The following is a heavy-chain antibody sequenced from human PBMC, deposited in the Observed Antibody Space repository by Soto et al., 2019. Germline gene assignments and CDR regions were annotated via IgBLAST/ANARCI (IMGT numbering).Heavy chain of an antibody. Sequence: SETLSLTCAFYGGAFSGYYWSWIRQPPGKGLEWIGEINHSGSTNYNPSLKSRVTISVDTSKNRFSLKLSSVTAADTAVYYCAREGDWYYDFWSGYFIDYWGQGTLVTVSS. D-gene: IGHD3-3*01. CDR1: GGAFSGYY. CDR3: AREGDWYYDFWSGYFIDY. V-gene: IGHV4-34*01. J-gene: IGHJ4*02. CDR2: INHSGST.